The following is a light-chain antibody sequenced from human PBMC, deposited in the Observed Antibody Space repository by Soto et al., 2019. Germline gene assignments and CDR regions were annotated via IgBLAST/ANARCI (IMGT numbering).Light chain of an antibody. Sequence: QSALTQPASVSGSPGQSITISCTGTSSDVGNYNYVSWYQQHPGKAPKLMIYDVSNRPSGVSDRFSGSKSGITASLTISGLQAEDEADYYCSSFVSSSALVVFGGGTKLTVL. CDR1: SSDVGNYNY. J-gene: IGLJ2*01. CDR3: SSFVSSSALVV. V-gene: IGLV2-14*01. CDR2: DVS.